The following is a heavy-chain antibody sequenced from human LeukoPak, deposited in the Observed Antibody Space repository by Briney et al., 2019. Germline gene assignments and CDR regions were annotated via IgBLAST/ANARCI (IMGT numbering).Heavy chain of an antibody. CDR2: ISSSGSTI. D-gene: IGHD2-15*01. CDR1: GFTFSYYG. J-gene: IGHJ6*03. Sequence: GGSLRLSCAASGFTFSYYGMNWVRQAPGKGLEWVSYISSSGSTIYYADSVKGRFTISRDNAKNSLYLQMSSLRAEDTALYYCARDTAGKYCSGGSCRAERRYYYYYMDVWGKGTTVTVSS. V-gene: IGHV3-48*04. CDR3: ARDTAGKYCSGGSCRAERRYYYYYMDV.